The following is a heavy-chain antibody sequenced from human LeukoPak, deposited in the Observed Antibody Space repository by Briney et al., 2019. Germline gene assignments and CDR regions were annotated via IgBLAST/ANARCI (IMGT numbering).Heavy chain of an antibody. CDR1: GFTFSNYW. J-gene: IGHJ4*02. CDR3: ASGGQLGY. Sequence: GGSLSLSCAASGFTFSNYWMSWVRQAPGQGLELVANIKEDGSEKYYVDSVKGRFTISRDNARNSLYLQMNSLRAEDTGVYYCASGGQLGYWGQGSLVTVSS. D-gene: IGHD6-13*01. CDR2: IKEDGSEK. V-gene: IGHV3-7*01.